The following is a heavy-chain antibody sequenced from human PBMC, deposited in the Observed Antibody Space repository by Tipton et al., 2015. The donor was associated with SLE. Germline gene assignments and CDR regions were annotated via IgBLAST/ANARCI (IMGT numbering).Heavy chain of an antibody. CDR1: GYSISSGYY. V-gene: IGHV4-38-2*02. CDR2: MYHSGST. J-gene: IGHJ6*02. CDR3: AKGSHDFWSGYDGYHYNGLDV. Sequence: TLSLTCTVSGYSISSGYYWGWIRQPPGKGLEWIGSMYHSGSTYYNPSLKSRVTMPVDTSKNQFSLKLSSVTAADTAVYYCAKGSHDFWSGYDGYHYNGLDVWGQGTTVAVSS. D-gene: IGHD3-3*01.